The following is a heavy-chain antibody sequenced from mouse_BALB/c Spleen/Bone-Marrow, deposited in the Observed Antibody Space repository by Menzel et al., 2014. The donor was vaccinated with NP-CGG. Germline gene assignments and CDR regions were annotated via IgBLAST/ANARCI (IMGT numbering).Heavy chain of an antibody. D-gene: IGHD2-14*01. CDR3: ASYRYGWYFDV. J-gene: IGHJ1*01. CDR2: IDPANGNT. CDR1: GFNIKDTY. V-gene: IGHV14-3*02. Sequence: SGAELVKPGASVKLSCTASGFNIKDTYMHWVKQRPEQGLEWIGRIDPANGNTKSDPKFQGKATITADTSSNTAYLQLSSLTSEDTAVYYCASYRYGWYFDVWGAGTTVTVSS.